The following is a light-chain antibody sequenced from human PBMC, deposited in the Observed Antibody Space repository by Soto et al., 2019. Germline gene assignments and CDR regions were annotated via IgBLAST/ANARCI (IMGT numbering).Light chain of an antibody. CDR1: SSDVGGYNY. Sequence: QSALTQPASVSGSPGQSITISCTGTSSDVGGYNYVSWYQQNPGKAPKLLIYDVTKRPSGVSNRFSGSKSGNTASLTISGLQAEDEADYYCSSYTSSSTDVFGTGTKLTVL. V-gene: IGLV2-14*01. J-gene: IGLJ1*01. CDR3: SSYTSSSTDV. CDR2: DVT.